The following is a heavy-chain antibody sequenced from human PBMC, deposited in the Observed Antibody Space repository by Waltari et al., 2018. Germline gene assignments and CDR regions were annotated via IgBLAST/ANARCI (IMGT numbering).Heavy chain of an antibody. D-gene: IGHD6-19*01. CDR1: GYSFTSYW. Sequence: EVQLVQSGAEVKKPGESLKISCKGSGYSFTSYWIGWVRQMPGKGLEWMVIIYPGDSDTRYSPSFQGQVTISADKSISTAYLQWSSLKASDTAMYYCASRSTGYSSGLNWYFDLWGRGTLVTVSS. CDR3: ASRSTGYSSGLNWYFDL. V-gene: IGHV5-51*03. CDR2: IYPGDSDT. J-gene: IGHJ2*01.